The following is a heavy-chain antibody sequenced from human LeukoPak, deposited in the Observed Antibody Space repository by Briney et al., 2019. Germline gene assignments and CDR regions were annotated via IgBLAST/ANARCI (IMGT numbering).Heavy chain of an antibody. CDR1: GFTFSSYS. Sequence: GGSLRLSCAASGFTFSSYSMTWVRQAPGMGLEWISYIWDSGTPIYYADSVKGRFTISRDSANNLVYLQMTSVRAEDTAIYYCARDSWLDVWGQGTMVTVSS. CDR3: ARDSWLDV. D-gene: IGHD3-9*01. CDR2: IWDSGTPI. V-gene: IGHV3-48*01. J-gene: IGHJ3*01.